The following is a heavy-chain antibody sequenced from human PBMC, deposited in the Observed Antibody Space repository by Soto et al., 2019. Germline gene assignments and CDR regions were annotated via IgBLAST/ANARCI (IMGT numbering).Heavy chain of an antibody. Sequence: GASVKVSCKASGYTFTSYGISWVRQAPGQGLEWMGWISAYNGNTNYAQKLQGRVTMTTDTSTSTAYMELRSLRSDDTAVYYCARGASRIVVVPAVGTASPPDVFDIWGHRTMVTFSS. V-gene: IGHV1-18*01. CDR3: ARGASRIVVVPAVGTASPPDVFDI. CDR2: ISAYNGNT. D-gene: IGHD2-2*01. J-gene: IGHJ3*02. CDR1: GYTFTSYG.